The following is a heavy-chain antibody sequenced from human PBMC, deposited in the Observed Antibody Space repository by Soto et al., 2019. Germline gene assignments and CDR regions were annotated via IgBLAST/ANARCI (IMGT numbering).Heavy chain of an antibody. D-gene: IGHD2-2*02. CDR3: ARVGGPYCSSTSCYTAYWFDP. CDR2: IIPIFGTA. Sequence: QVQLVQSGAEVKKPGSSVKVSCKASGGTFSSYAISWVRQAPGQGLEWMGGIIPIFGTANYAQKFQGRVRITADESTGTAYTELSSLRSEGTAVYYCARVGGPYCSSTSCYTAYWFDPWGQGTLVTVSS. CDR1: GGTFSSYA. V-gene: IGHV1-69*01. J-gene: IGHJ5*02.